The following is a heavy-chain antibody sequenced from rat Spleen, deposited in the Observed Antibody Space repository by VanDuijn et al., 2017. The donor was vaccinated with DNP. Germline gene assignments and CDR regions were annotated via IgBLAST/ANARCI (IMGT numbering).Heavy chain of an antibody. CDR2: IWTSGGT. D-gene: IGHD3-2*01. CDR1: GLSLTSNS. Sequence: QVQLKESGPGLVQPSQTLSLTCTVSGLSLTSNSVSWIRQPPGKGLEWMGVIWTSGGTASNSLLTSRLSITRVTSKCQVFLKMNSLQTEDTAMYVCARGSAFFDYWGQGVMVTVSS. CDR3: ARGSAFFDY. J-gene: IGHJ2*01. V-gene: IGHV2-47*01.